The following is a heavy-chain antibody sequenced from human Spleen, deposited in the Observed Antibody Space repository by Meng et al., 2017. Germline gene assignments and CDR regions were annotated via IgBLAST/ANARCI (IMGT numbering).Heavy chain of an antibody. D-gene: IGHD3-3*01. CDR2: INHSGTT. CDR1: GASFSGYY. V-gene: IGHV4-34*01. J-gene: IGHJ4*02. CDR3: AVKDYTFWSGYSSYY. Sequence: QVQLQESGPGLVKPSETLSLTCAVSGASFSGYYWSWIRQPPGKGLEWIGDINHSGTTNYNPSLKGRVTISVGTSRGQFSLTLRSVAAADTAVYYCAVKDYTFWSGYSSYYWGQGTLVTVSS.